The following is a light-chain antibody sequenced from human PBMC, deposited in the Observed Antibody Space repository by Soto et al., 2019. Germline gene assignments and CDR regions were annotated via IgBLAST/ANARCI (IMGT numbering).Light chain of an antibody. J-gene: IGKJ1*01. CDR1: QGVRNN. V-gene: IGKV3-15*01. CDR2: GAS. Sequence: EVVMTQSPVTLSVSPGESATLSCRASQGVRNNLAWYQQRPGQAPRLLVYGASTRAAGIPARFSGSGSETEFTLTIRSLQSEDFAVYYSHQYNQWPLWTFGQGTKVDIK. CDR3: HQYNQWPLWT.